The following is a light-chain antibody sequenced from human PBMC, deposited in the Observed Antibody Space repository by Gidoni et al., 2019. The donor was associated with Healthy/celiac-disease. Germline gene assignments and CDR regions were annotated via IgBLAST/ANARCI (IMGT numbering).Light chain of an antibody. CDR2: DAY. CDR3: QQYNSYSPYT. V-gene: IGKV1-5*01. CDR1: QSISSW. J-gene: IGKJ2*01. Sequence: DIQMTPSPSTLSASVGDRVTITCRASQSISSWLAWYQQKPGKAPKLLIYDAYSLESGVPSRFSGSGSGTEFTLTIISLQPDDFATYYCQQYNSYSPYTFGQGTKLEIK.